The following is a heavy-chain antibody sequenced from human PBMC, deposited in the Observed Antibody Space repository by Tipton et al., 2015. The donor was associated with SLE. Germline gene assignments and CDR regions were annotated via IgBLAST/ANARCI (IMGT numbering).Heavy chain of an antibody. CDR1: GGSISSGTYY. V-gene: IGHV4-61*09. CDR2: IYTTGRT. J-gene: IGHJ3*01. Sequence: TLSLTCTVSGGSISSGTYYWSWIRQPAGKGLEWIGHIYTTGRTNYNPSLKSRVTISVDTSKNQFSLTLMSVTAADTAVYFCARIIAGHGDAFDVWGQGTMVTVSS. CDR3: ARIIAGHGDAFDV.